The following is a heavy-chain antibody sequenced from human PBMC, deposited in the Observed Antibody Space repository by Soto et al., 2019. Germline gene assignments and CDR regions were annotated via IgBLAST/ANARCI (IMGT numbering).Heavy chain of an antibody. CDR2: IATYNSNR. D-gene: IGHD3-10*01. CDR1: GDTFTNSG. J-gene: IGHJ5*02. Sequence: HLVQSGPQVKKPGASVSVSCKTSGDTFTNSGLSWVRQAPGQGLEWMGWIATYNSNRNYAQKFQGRLTLTTDTSTSTAYMELKSLTYDDTAVYYCARVVRGVVNWFDPWGQGTLVTVSS. CDR3: ARVVRGVVNWFDP. V-gene: IGHV1-18*01.